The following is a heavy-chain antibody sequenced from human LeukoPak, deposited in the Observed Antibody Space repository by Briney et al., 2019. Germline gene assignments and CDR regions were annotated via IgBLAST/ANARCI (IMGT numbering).Heavy chain of an antibody. D-gene: IGHD2-2*01. J-gene: IGHJ6*03. CDR3: AKDWGVVVPAAQHYYYMDV. Sequence: PGGSLRLSCAASGFTFSSYWMHWVRQAPGKGLVWVSRINTDGSSTSYADSVKGRFTISRDNAKNTLYLQMNSLRAEDTAVYYCAKDWGVVVPAAQHYYYMDVWGKGTTVTVSS. CDR1: GFTFSSYW. CDR2: INTDGSST. V-gene: IGHV3-74*01.